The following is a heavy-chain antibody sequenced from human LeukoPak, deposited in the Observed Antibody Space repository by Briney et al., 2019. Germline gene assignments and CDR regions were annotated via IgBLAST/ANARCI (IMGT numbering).Heavy chain of an antibody. CDR1: GFTFSNYW. CDR2: IKQDGSEK. V-gene: IGHV3-7*01. Sequence: GGSLRLSCAASGFTFSNYWMSWVRQAPGKGLEWVANIKQDGSEKYYVDSVKGRFTISRDNAKNSLYLQMNSLRAEDTAVYYCARNGAGPYDPWGQGTLVTVSS. CDR3: ARNGAGPYDP. D-gene: IGHD2-8*01. J-gene: IGHJ5*02.